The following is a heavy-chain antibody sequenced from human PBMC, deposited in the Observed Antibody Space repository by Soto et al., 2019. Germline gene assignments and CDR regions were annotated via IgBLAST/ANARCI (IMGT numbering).Heavy chain of an antibody. CDR2: IIPIFGTA. Sequence: QVQLVQSGAEVKKPGSSVKVSCKASGGTFSSYAISWVRQAPRQGLEWMGGIIPIFGTANYAQKFQGRVTITADESTSTAYMELSSLRSEDTAVYYCANGGGTEMATITGHNWFDPWGQGTLVTVSS. CDR1: GGTFSSYA. D-gene: IGHD5-12*01. J-gene: IGHJ5*02. V-gene: IGHV1-69*12. CDR3: ANGGGTEMATITGHNWFDP.